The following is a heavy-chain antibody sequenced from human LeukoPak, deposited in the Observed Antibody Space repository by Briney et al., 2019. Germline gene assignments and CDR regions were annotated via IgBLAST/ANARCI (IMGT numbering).Heavy chain of an antibody. CDR3: ARGTTVTSFDY. D-gene: IGHD4-17*01. CDR1: GGSISSYY. J-gene: IGHJ4*02. Sequence: PSETLCLTCTVSGGSISSYYWSWIRQPPGKGLEWIGYIYYSGSTYYNPSLKSRVTISVDTSKNQFSLKLSSVTAADTAVYYCARGTTVTSFDYWGQGTLVTVSS. CDR2: IYYSGST. V-gene: IGHV4-59*01.